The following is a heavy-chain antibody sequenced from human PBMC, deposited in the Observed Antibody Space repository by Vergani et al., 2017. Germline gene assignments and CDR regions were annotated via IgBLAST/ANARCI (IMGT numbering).Heavy chain of an antibody. Sequence: EVQLVESGGGLVQPGGSLRLSCAASGFTFSSYWMSWVRQAPGKGLEWVANIKQDGSEKYYVDSVKGRFTISRDNAKNSLYLQMNSLRAEDTAVYYCARLGYCSSTSCVNPSWGQGTLVTVSS. V-gene: IGHV3-7*03. CDR3: ARLGYCSSTSCVNPS. CDR1: GFTFSSYW. D-gene: IGHD2-2*01. J-gene: IGHJ4*02. CDR2: IKQDGSEK.